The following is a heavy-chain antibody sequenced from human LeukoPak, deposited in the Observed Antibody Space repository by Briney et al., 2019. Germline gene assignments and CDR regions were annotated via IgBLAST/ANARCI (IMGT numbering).Heavy chain of an antibody. CDR2: IYYSGST. CDR3: VLGSSWTLYYYYGMDV. Sequence: SETLSLTCTVSGGSISSSSYYWGWIRQPPGKGLEWIGSIYYSGSTYYNPSLKSRVTISVDTSKNQFSLKLSSVTAADTAVYYCVLGSSWTLYYYYGMDVWGQGTTVTVSS. CDR1: GGSISSSSYY. J-gene: IGHJ6*02. D-gene: IGHD6-13*01. V-gene: IGHV4-39*07.